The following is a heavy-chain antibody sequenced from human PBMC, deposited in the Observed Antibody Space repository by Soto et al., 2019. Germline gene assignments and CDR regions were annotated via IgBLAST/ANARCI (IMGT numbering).Heavy chain of an antibody. D-gene: IGHD2-8*01. J-gene: IGHJ4*02. CDR2: ISFDGRFQ. CDR3: ARDRLGYCSNGVCHTLFH. CDR1: GFTFSHFA. Sequence: QVQLVESGGGVVQPGRSLRLSCAASGFTFSHFAMHWVRQAPGKGLEWLAVISFDGRFQHYADSVKGRFTISRDNXKXTXXLQMNSLRDEDTAVYYCARDRLGYCSNGVCHTLFHWGQGTLVTVSS. V-gene: IGHV3-30*04.